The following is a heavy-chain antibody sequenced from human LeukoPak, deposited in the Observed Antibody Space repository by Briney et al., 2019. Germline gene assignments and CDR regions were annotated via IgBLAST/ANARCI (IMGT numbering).Heavy chain of an antibody. CDR3: AGRPTGYSSGYIH. CDR1: GITFSNYA. D-gene: IGHD5-18*01. CDR2: ISGSAHKI. V-gene: IGHV3-23*01. J-gene: IGHJ4*02. Sequence: GGSLRLSCVDSGITFSNYAVSWVRQAPEKGLDWFSVISGSAHKIRYADSVKGRFTISRDNSENIVYLQMNNLRVEDTAVYYCAGRPTGYSSGYIHWGQGTLVTVSS.